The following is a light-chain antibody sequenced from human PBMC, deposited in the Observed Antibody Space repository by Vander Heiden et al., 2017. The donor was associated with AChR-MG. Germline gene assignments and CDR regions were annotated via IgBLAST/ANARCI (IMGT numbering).Light chain of an antibody. V-gene: IGKV3-15*01. J-gene: IGKJ1*01. CDR2: GAS. CDR1: QSVSSN. Sequence: EIVMTQSPATLSVSPGERATLSCRASQSVSSNLAWYQQKPGQAPRLLIYGASTRATGIPARFSGRGSGTDFTLTISRLQSEDLAVYYCQQYNNWPPWTFGQGTKVEIK. CDR3: QQYNNWPPWT.